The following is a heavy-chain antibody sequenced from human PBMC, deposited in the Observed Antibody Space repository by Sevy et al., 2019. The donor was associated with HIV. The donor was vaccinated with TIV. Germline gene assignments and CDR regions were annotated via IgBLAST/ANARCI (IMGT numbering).Heavy chain of an antibody. CDR1: GFTFSSYS. Sequence: GGSLGLSCAASGFTFSSYSMNWVRQAPGKGLEWVSSISSSSSYIYYADSVKGRFTISRDNAKNSLYLQMNSLRAEDTAVYYCARGRPDAFDIWGQGTMVTVSS. J-gene: IGHJ3*02. CDR2: ISSSSSYI. CDR3: ARGRPDAFDI. V-gene: IGHV3-21*01. D-gene: IGHD6-6*01.